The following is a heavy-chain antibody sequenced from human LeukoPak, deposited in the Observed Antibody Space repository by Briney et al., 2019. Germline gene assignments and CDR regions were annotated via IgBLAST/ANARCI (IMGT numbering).Heavy chain of an antibody. CDR1: GGSINSDLYY. D-gene: IGHD6-19*01. CDR3: ARGSGWNSFDP. CDR2: IYTNGWT. Sequence: SQTLSLTCTISGGSINSDLYYWAWIRQPAGKRLEWIGRIYTNGWTDYNPSLKSRVTISVDTSKNQFSLKLSLVTAADTAFYYCARGSGWNSFDPWGQGTLVTVSS. J-gene: IGHJ5*02. V-gene: IGHV4-61*02.